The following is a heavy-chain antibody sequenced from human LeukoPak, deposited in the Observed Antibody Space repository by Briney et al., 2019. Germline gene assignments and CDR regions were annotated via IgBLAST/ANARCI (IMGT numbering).Heavy chain of an antibody. D-gene: IGHD3-10*01. Sequence: GGSLRLSCAASGFTFSIYSLNWVRQAPGKGLEWVSYIGRSGDRTTHYADSVKGRFTISRDNAKNSLFLQMNSLRAEDTAVYYCAKSPPSIRHKITMVRGAPHDYWGQGTLVTVSS. CDR1: GFTFSIYS. CDR3: AKSPPSIRHKITMVRGAPHDY. CDR2: IGRSGDRTT. V-gene: IGHV3-48*04. J-gene: IGHJ4*02.